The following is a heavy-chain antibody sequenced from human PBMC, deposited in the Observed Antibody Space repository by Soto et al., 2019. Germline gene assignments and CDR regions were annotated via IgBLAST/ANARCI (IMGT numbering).Heavy chain of an antibody. V-gene: IGHV1-69*01. CDR2: IIPIFGTA. CDR3: ARVKVGGDYTYYFDY. Sequence: QVQLVQSGAEVKKPGSSVKVSCMASGGTFSSYAISWVRQAPGQGLEWMGGIIPIFGTANYAQKFQGRVTITADESTSTAYMELSSLRSEDTAVYYCARVKVGGDYTYYFDYWGQGTLVTVSS. CDR1: GGTFSSYA. D-gene: IGHD4-17*01. J-gene: IGHJ4*02.